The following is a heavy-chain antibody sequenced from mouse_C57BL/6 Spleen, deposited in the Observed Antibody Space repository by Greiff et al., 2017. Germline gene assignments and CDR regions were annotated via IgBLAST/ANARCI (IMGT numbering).Heavy chain of an antibody. J-gene: IGHJ2*01. CDR2: IWSGGST. V-gene: IGHV2-2*01. CDR3: ARIPPTGKGDYFDY. Sequence: VQLQQSGPGLVQPSQSLSITCTVSGFSLTSYGVHWVRQSPGKGLEWLGVIWSGGSTDYNAAFISRLSISKDNSKSQVFFKMSSLQADDTAIYYCARIPPTGKGDYFDYWGQGTTLTVSS. D-gene: IGHD4-1*01. CDR1: GFSLTSYG.